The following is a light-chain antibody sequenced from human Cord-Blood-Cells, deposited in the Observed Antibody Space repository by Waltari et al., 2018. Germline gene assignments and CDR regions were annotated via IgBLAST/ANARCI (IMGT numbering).Light chain of an antibody. Sequence: DIQMTQSPYSLSASVGDRVTITCQASQDISNYLNWYQQKPGKAPKLLIYDASNLETVVPSRFSGSGSGTDFTFTNSSLQPEDIATYYCQQYDNLPLTFGGGTKVEIK. CDR1: QDISNY. CDR2: DAS. CDR3: QQYDNLPLT. J-gene: IGKJ4*01. V-gene: IGKV1-33*01.